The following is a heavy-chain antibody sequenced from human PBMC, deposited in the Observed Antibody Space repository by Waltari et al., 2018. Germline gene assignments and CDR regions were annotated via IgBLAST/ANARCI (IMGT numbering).Heavy chain of an antibody. V-gene: IGHV4-38-2*01. CDR3: ARHSWYYYGSGSYYRSIYYYYGMDV. J-gene: IGHJ6*02. CDR1: GYSISSGYY. CDR2: IYHSGST. D-gene: IGHD3-10*01. Sequence: QVQLQESGPGLVKPSETLSLTCAVSGYSISSGYYWGWIRQPPGKGLEWIGSIYHSGSTYYNPSLKSRVTISVDTSKNQCSLKLSSVTAADTAVYYCARHSWYYYGSGSYYRSIYYYYGMDVWGQGTTVTVSS.